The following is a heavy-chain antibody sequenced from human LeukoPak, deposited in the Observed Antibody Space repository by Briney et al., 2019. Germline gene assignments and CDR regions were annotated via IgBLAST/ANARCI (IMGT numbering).Heavy chain of an antibody. V-gene: IGHV3-30*18. J-gene: IGHJ6*02. Sequence: GRSLRLSCAASGFTFSSYGMHWVRQAPGKGLEWAAVISYDGSNKYYADSVKGRFTISRDNSKNTLYLQMNSLRAEDTAVYYCAKDRLYCSSTSCYYYYYGMDVWGQGTTVTVSS. D-gene: IGHD2-2*01. CDR2: ISYDGSNK. CDR3: AKDRLYCSSTSCYYYYYGMDV. CDR1: GFTFSSYG.